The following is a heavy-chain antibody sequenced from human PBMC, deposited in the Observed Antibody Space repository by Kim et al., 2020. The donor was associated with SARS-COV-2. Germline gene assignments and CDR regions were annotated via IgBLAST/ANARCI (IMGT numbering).Heavy chain of an antibody. J-gene: IGHJ4*02. CDR1: GFTFSSYS. V-gene: IGHV3-21*01. Sequence: GGSLRLSCAASGFTFSSYSMNWVRQAPGKGLEWVSSISSSSSYIYYADSVKGRFTISRDNAKNSLYLQMNSLRAEDTAVYYCARGKPGQVYFDYWGQGTLVTVSS. CDR2: ISSSSSYI. CDR3: ARGKPGQVYFDY.